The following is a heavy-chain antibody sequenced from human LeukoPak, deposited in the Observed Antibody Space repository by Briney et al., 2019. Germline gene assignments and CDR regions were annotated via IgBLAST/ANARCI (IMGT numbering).Heavy chain of an antibody. J-gene: IGHJ5*02. D-gene: IGHD3-10*01. Sequence: GGSLRLSCAASGFTFSSYSMNWVRQAPGKGLEWVSAISGSGGSTYYADSVKGRFTISRDNSKNTLYLQMNSLRAEDTAVYYCAKRVSIRFGELFLPTPPNWLDPWGQGTLVTVSS. CDR3: AKRVSIRFGELFLPTPPNWLDP. V-gene: IGHV3-23*01. CDR1: GFTFSSYS. CDR2: ISGSGGST.